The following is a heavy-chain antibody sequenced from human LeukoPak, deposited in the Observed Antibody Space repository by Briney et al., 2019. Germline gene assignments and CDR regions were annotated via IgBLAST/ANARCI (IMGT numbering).Heavy chain of an antibody. J-gene: IGHJ6*03. CDR3: ARTTEGGYTYNYFYYYYMDV. CDR2: IYYSGST. Sequence: SETLSLTCAVYGGSFSGYYWSWIRQPPGKGLEWIGYIYYSGSTNYNPSLKSRISISVDTSKNQFSLKLSSVTAADTAVYYCARTTEGGYTYNYFYYYYMDVWGKGTTVTISS. D-gene: IGHD5-18*01. CDR1: GGSFSGYY. V-gene: IGHV4-59*01.